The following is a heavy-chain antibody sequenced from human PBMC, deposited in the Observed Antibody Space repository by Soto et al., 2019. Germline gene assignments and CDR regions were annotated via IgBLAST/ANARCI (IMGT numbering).Heavy chain of an antibody. Sequence: GGSLRLSCSASGFTFSSYAMHWVRQPPGKGLQYVSAITNDGSTTYYADSVKGRFTISRDNSKNTLYLQVNSLRAEDTAVYYCAKDFPGYSSGWYSTAPFDYWGQGTLVTVSS. J-gene: IGHJ4*02. CDR3: AKDFPGYSSGWYSTAPFDY. CDR1: GFTFSSYA. CDR2: ITNDGSTT. V-gene: IGHV3-64*04. D-gene: IGHD6-19*01.